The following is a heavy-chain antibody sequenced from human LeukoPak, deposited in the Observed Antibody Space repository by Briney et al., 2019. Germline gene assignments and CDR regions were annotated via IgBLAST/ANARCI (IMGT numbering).Heavy chain of an antibody. J-gene: IGHJ4*02. CDR1: GGSISNYY. CDR3: AREDDYVWGSFNYFDY. CDR2: IHTSGST. D-gene: IGHD3-16*01. Sequence: SETLSLTCTVSGGSISNYYWSWIRQPAGKGLEWIGRIHTSGSTNYNFLLKSRVTMSVDTSKNHFSLKMSSVTAADTAVYYCAREDDYVWGSFNYFDYWGQGTLVTVSS. V-gene: IGHV4-4*07.